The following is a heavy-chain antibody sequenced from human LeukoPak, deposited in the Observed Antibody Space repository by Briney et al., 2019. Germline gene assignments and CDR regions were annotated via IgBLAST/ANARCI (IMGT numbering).Heavy chain of an antibody. CDR3: ARDLPYYDLLTGYYKPYYGMDV. J-gene: IGHJ6*02. Sequence: GGSLRLSCAASGFTFSDYYMSWIRQAPGKGLEWVSYIGRTSSYTNYADSVKGRFTISRDNAKNSLYLQMNSLRAEDTAVYYCARDLPYYDLLTGYYKPYYGMDVWGQGTTVTVSS. CDR2: IGRTSSYT. CDR1: GFTFSDYY. D-gene: IGHD3-9*01. V-gene: IGHV3-11*06.